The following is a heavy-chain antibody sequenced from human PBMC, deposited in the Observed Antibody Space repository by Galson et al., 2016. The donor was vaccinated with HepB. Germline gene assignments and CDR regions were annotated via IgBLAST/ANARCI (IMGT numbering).Heavy chain of an antibody. CDR3: ARRDRAGLVNF. CDR1: GGSISSSFSY. Sequence: ETLSLTCTVSGGSISSSFSYWAWIRQPPGKGLEWIGNVYCGTTYYTPSLQSRVSLSIDTSKNQFSLSLSFVTAADTALYSCARRDRAGLVNFWGPGTMVTGSS. CDR2: VYCGTT. J-gene: IGHJ3*01. D-gene: IGHD3/OR15-3a*01. V-gene: IGHV4-39*01.